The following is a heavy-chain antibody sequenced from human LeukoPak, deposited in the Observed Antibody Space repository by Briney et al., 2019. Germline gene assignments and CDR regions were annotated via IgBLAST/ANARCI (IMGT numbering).Heavy chain of an antibody. Sequence: SETLSLTCTVSGGSISSYYWSWIRQPPGKGLEWIGYIYYSGSTNYNPSLKSRVTISVDTSKNQFSLKLSSVTAADTAVYYCARAVTMVRGVSLAYYFDYWGQGTLVTVSS. CDR2: IYYSGST. CDR3: ARAVTMVRGVSLAYYFDY. D-gene: IGHD3-10*01. V-gene: IGHV4-59*01. J-gene: IGHJ4*02. CDR1: GGSISSYY.